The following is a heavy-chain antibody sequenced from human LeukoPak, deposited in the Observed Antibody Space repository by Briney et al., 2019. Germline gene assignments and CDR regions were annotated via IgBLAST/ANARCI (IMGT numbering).Heavy chain of an antibody. CDR3: ARDEVTIFGVVIITDY. Sequence: SVKVSCKASGGTFSSYAISWVRQAPGQGLEWMGRIIPIFGTANYAQKFQGRVTTTTDESTSTAYMELSSLRSEDTAVYYCARDEVTIFGVVIITDYWGQGTLVTVSS. J-gene: IGHJ4*02. V-gene: IGHV1-69*05. CDR1: GGTFSSYA. CDR2: IIPIFGTA. D-gene: IGHD3-3*01.